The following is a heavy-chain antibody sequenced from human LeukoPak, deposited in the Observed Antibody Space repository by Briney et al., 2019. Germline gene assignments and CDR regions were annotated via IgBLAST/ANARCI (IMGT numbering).Heavy chain of an antibody. CDR2: TYYRSKWYN. Sequence: SQTLSLTCAISGDSVSSNSATWTWIRQSPSRGLEWLGRTYYRSKWYNDYAVSVKSRITINPDTSKNQFSLQLNSVSPEDTAVYYCARGSSSNSWYFDFWGQGTLVTVSS. J-gene: IGHJ4*02. V-gene: IGHV6-1*01. D-gene: IGHD6-13*01. CDR3: ARGSSSNSWYFDF. CDR1: GDSVSSNSAT.